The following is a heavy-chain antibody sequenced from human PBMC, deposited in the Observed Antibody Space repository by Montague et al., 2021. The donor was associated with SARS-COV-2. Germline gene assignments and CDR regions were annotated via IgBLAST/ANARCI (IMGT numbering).Heavy chain of an antibody. CDR2: TCYRSEWYF. D-gene: IGHD1-26*01. V-gene: IGHV6-1*01. CDR3: ARYSYSGTYFVLNDAFDI. J-gene: IGHJ3*02. Sequence: CAISGDSVSSHNAAWNWIRQSPSRGLEWLGRTCYRSEWYFDYAISLRGRITINPDTSKNQFSLQLDSVTLDDTAVYYCARYSYSGTYFVLNDAFDIWGQGTLVTVSS. CDR1: GDSVSSHNAA.